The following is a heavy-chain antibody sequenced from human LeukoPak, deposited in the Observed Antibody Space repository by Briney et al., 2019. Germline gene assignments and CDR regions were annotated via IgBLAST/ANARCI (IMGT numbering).Heavy chain of an antibody. Sequence: SETLSLTCAVSGGSISSSNWWSWVRQPPGKGLEWIGEIYHSGSTNYNPSLKSRVTISVDKSKNQFSLKLSSVTAADTAVYYCRGVYCSGGSCSDYWGQGTLVTVSS. CDR2: IYHSGST. D-gene: IGHD2-15*01. CDR3: RGVYCSGGSCSDY. V-gene: IGHV4-4*02. J-gene: IGHJ4*02. CDR1: GGSISSSNW.